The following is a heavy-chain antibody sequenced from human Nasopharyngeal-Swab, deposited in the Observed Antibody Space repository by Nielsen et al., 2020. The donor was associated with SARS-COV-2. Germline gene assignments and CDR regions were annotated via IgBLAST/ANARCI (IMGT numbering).Heavy chain of an antibody. J-gene: IGHJ5*02. D-gene: IGHD3-10*01. CDR3: ARGRGGWLGVNWFDP. V-gene: IGHV4-34*01. CDR2: INHSGST. Sequence: WMRQSPGHGLEWIGEINHSGSTNYNPSLKSRVTISVDTSKNQFSLKLSSVTAADTAVYYCARGRGGWLGVNWFDPWGQGTLVTVSS.